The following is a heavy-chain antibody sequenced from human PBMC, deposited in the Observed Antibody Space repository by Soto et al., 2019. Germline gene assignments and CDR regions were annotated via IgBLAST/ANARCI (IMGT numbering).Heavy chain of an antibody. V-gene: IGHV3-11*06. CDR2: ISSSSGST. CDR3: ARDRGGYDRLYYYHGMDV. J-gene: IGHJ6*02. CDR1: GFTFSDYY. Sequence: GGSLRLSCAASGFTFSDYYMSWIRQAPGKGLEYISYISSSSGSTNYADAVKGRFTISRDNAKNSLYLQMSSLRAEDTAVYYCARDRGGYDRLYYYHGMDVWGQGTTVTVS. D-gene: IGHD5-12*01.